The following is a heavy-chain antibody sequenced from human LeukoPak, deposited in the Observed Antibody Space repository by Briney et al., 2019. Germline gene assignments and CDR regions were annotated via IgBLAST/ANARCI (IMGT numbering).Heavy chain of an antibody. CDR3: ARGYCSSTSCYWRY. D-gene: IGHD2-2*01. CDR2: IYTSGST. CDR1: GGSISSGSYY. J-gene: IGHJ4*02. V-gene: IGHV4-61*02. Sequence: SQTLSLTCTVSGGSISSGSYYWSWIRQPAGKGLEWIGRIYTSGSTNYNPSLKSRVTISVDTSKNQFSLKLSSVTAPDTAVYYCARGYCSSTSCYWRYWGQGTLVTVSS.